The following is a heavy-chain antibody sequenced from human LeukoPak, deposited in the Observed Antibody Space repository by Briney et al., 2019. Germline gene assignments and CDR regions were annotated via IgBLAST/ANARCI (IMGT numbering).Heavy chain of an antibody. CDR1: GGSFSGYY. J-gene: IGHJ4*02. CDR3: ARVHITMVRGVIITYYFDY. V-gene: IGHV4-34*01. Sequence: SETLSLTCAVYGGSFSGYYWSWIRQPPGKGLEWVGEINYSGSTNYNPSLKSPVTISVDTSKNQLYLKLSSVTAADTAVYYCARVHITMVRGVIITYYFDYWGQGTLVTVSS. D-gene: IGHD3-10*01. CDR2: INYSGST.